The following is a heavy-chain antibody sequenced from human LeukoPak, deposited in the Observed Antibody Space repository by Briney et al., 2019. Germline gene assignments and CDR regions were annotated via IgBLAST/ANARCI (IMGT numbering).Heavy chain of an antibody. CDR2: IVVGSGNT. J-gene: IGHJ4*02. Sequence: SVKVSCKASGFTFTSSAMQWVRQARGQRLEWIGWIVVGSGNTNYAQKFQERVTITRDMSTSTAYKELSSLRSEDTAVYYCAAVSLAVAGIYDFDYWGQGTLVTVSS. D-gene: IGHD6-19*01. V-gene: IGHV1-58*02. CDR3: AAVSLAVAGIYDFDY. CDR1: GFTFTSSA.